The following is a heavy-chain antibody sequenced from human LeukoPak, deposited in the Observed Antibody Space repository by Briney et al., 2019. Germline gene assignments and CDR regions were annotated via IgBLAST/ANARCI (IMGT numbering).Heavy chain of an antibody. CDR1: GFTFSGYW. D-gene: IGHD6-19*01. V-gene: IGHV3-7*01. CDR2: IKQDGSEK. Sequence: GGSLRLSCAASGFTFSGYWMNWVRQAPEKGLEWVANIKQDGSEKYYVDSVKGRFTISRDNAKNSLYLQMNSLRAEDTAVYFCAGGSGWVTDSWGQGTLVTVSA. J-gene: IGHJ4*02. CDR3: AGGSGWVTDS.